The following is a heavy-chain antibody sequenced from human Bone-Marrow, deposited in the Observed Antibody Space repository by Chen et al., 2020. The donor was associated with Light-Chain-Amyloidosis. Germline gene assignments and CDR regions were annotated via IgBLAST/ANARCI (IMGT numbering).Heavy chain of an antibody. Sequence: EVQLVESGGGSVQPGGSLRLSCTASGFTFGNYEMNWVRQAPGKGLEWVSYISSSGITIYYADSMKGRVTGSRDNAKNSLYLEMSSLRAEDTAIYYCVREEDAYGHGVLDYWGQGTLVTVPS. J-gene: IGHJ4*02. CDR3: VREEDAYGHGVLDY. V-gene: IGHV3-48*03. CDR2: ISSSGITI. D-gene: IGHD3-10*01. CDR1: GFTFGNYE.